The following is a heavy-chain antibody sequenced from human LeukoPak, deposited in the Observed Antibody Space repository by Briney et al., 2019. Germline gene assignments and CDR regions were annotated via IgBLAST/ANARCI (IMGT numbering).Heavy chain of an antibody. D-gene: IGHD3-10*01. Sequence: GGSLRLSCAASGFTFDDYAMHWVRHAPGEGLEWVSGISRNSGSIGYADSVKGRFTISRDNAKSSLYLQMNSLRAEDTALYYCAKDRVAWTRGYFDYCGQGTLVTVSS. J-gene: IGHJ4*02. CDR1: GFTFDDYA. CDR3: AKDRVAWTRGYFDY. CDR2: ISRNSGSI. V-gene: IGHV3-9*01.